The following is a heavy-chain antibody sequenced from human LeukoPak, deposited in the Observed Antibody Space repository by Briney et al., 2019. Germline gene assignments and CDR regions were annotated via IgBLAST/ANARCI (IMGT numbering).Heavy chain of an antibody. CDR1: GGSFSGYY. CDR3: ARLKGSGYGGDY. CDR2: IYYSGST. J-gene: IGHJ4*02. D-gene: IGHD3-22*01. V-gene: IGHV4-34*01. Sequence: SETLSLTCAVYGGSFSGYYWSWIRQPPGKGLEWIGSIYYSGSTYYNPSLKSRVTISVDTSKNQFSLKLSSVTAADTAVYYCARLKGSGYGGDYWGQGTLVTVSS.